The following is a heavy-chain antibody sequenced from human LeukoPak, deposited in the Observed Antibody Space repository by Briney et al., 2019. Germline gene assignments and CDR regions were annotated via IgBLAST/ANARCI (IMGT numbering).Heavy chain of an antibody. CDR2: INPNSGGT. CDR3: ARVWGYSYGYFDY. D-gene: IGHD5-18*01. V-gene: IGHV1-2*02. Sequence: ASVKVSCKASGYTFTGYYMHWVRQAPGQGLEWMGWINPNSGGTNYAQKFQGRVTMTRDTSISTAYMEPSRLRSDDTAVYYCARVWGYSYGYFDYWGQGTLVTVSS. J-gene: IGHJ4*02. CDR1: GYTFTGYY.